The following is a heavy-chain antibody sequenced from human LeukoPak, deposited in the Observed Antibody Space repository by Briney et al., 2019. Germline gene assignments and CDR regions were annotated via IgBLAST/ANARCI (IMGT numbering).Heavy chain of an antibody. V-gene: IGHV4-59*12. J-gene: IGHJ4*02. D-gene: IGHD5-12*01. CDR3: ARDRYSGWLRIDY. CDR1: GGSMSYYY. Sequence: SETLSLTCTVSGGSMSYYYWSWIRQPPGKGLEWIGNLFYSGNSNYNPSLKSRVTISIDTSKNQFSLKLSSVTAADTAVYYCARDRYSGWLRIDYWGQGTLVTVSS. CDR2: LFYSGNS.